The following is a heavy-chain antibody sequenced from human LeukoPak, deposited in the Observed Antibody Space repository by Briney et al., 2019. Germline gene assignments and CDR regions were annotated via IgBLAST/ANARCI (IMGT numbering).Heavy chain of an antibody. Sequence: NTSETLSLTCAVYGGSFSGYYWSWIRQPPGKGLEWIGEINHSGSTNYNPSLKSRVTISVDTSNNQFSLKLSSVTAADTAVYYCARGDVVLMVYAINDAFDIWGQGTMVTVSS. CDR3: ARGDVVLMVYAINDAFDI. V-gene: IGHV4-34*01. CDR2: INHSGST. CDR1: GGSFSGYY. J-gene: IGHJ3*02. D-gene: IGHD2-8*01.